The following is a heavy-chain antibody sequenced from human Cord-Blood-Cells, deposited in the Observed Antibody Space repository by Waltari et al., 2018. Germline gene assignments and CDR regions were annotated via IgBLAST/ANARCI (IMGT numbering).Heavy chain of an antibody. D-gene: IGHD6-13*01. CDR2: IYTSGST. Sequence: QVQLQESGPGLVPPAGTLSLLCTVSGGAIISYHWGWLRQPAGKGLEWIGRIYTSGSTNYNPSLKSRVTMSVDTSKNQFSLKLSSVTAADTAVYYCARVRYSSSWYYFDYWGQGTLVTVSS. J-gene: IGHJ4*02. CDR1: GGAIISYH. V-gene: IGHV4-4*07. CDR3: ARVRYSSSWYYFDY.